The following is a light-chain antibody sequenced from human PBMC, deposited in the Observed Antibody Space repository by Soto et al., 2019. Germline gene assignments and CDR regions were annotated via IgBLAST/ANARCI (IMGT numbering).Light chain of an antibody. V-gene: IGLV2-8*01. CDR1: SSDVGAYNY. CDR2: EIS. CDR3: SSYAGSNILI. J-gene: IGLJ2*01. Sequence: QSVLTQPPSASGSPGQSVTISCTGTSSDVGAYNYVSWYQQHPGKAPKLMIYEISKRPSGVPDRFSGSKSGNTASLTVSGLRAEDEADYYCSSYAGSNILIFGGGTKVTVL.